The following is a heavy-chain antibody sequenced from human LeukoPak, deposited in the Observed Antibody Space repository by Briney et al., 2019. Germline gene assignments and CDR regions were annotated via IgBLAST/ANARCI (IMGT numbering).Heavy chain of an antibody. J-gene: IGHJ3*02. V-gene: IGHV4-31*03. CDR1: GGSIISDNHF. Sequence: SQTLSLTCTVSGGSIISDNHFWSWIRQHPGKDLEWLGYIHHSGRAFYSPSLESRLTISLYTSKNQFSLKLNSGIGADTAVYYCAREVNRPTDADAFDIWGQGTMVTVSS. D-gene: IGHD1-26*01. CDR3: AREVNRPTDADAFDI. CDR2: IHHSGRA.